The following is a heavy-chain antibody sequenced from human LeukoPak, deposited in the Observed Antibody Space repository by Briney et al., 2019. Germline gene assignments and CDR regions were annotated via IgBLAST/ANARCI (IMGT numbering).Heavy chain of an antibody. CDR2: ISGDGGST. Sequence: GGSLRLSCAASGFTLSSFWMSWVRQTPGKGLEWVSLISGDGGSTYYADSVKGRFTISRDNSKNSLYLQMNSLRTEDTALYYCAKDGYNGYDQPFDYWGQGTLVTVSS. CDR3: AKDGYNGYDQPFDY. CDR1: GFTLSSFW. D-gene: IGHD5-12*01. J-gene: IGHJ4*02. V-gene: IGHV3-43*02.